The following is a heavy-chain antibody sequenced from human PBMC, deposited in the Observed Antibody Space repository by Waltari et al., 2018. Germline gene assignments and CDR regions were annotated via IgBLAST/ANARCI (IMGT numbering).Heavy chain of an antibody. D-gene: IGHD3-16*02. J-gene: IGHJ5*02. CDR1: GFDFRNFW. CDR3: VRVGEENSNSQYRWFDA. Sequence: DVQLVESGGGLVQPGGSLRLSCVVSGFDFRNFWMIWARQAPGKGLEWVANIKKDGSEIHYVDSVKGRFTISRDNAKKSVYLQMNSLRVEDTAVYFCVRVGEENSNSQYRWFDAWGQGSLVTVSS. CDR2: IKKDGSEI. V-gene: IGHV3-7*01.